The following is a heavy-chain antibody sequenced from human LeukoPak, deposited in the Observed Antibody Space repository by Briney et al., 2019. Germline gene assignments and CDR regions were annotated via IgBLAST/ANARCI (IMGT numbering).Heavy chain of an antibody. CDR3: AKDPYYYDSSDYLRDVRGYFDL. V-gene: IGHV3-33*06. CDR1: GFTFSSYG. D-gene: IGHD3-22*01. CDR2: LWFDGSNT. Sequence: GRSLRLSCAASGFTFSSYGMHWVRQAPGKGLEWVAVLWFDGSNTYYADSVKGRFTISRDNSKNTLYLQMNSLGAEDTAVYYCAKDPYYYDSSDYLRDVRGYFDLWGRGTLVTVSS. J-gene: IGHJ2*01.